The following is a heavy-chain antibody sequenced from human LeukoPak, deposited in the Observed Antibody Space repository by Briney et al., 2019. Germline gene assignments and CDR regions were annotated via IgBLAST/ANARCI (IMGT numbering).Heavy chain of an antibody. CDR3: ARDRAFWFGEELGAFDY. Sequence: GGSLRLSCAASGFTFSSYEMNWVRQAPGKGLEWVSYISSSGSTIYYADSVKGRFTISRDNAKNSLYLQMNSLRAEDTAVYYCARDRAFWFGEELGAFDYRGQGTLVTVSS. CDR1: GFTFSSYE. D-gene: IGHD3-10*01. J-gene: IGHJ4*02. CDR2: ISSSGSTI. V-gene: IGHV3-48*03.